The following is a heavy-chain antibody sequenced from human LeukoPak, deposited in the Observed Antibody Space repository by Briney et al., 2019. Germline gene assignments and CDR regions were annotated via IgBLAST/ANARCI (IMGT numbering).Heavy chain of an antibody. J-gene: IGHJ4*02. CDR2: INPNSGGT. D-gene: IGHD1-26*01. Sequence: ASVKVSCKASGYTFTGYYMYWVRQAPGQGLEWMGWINPNSGGTNYAQKFQGRVTMTRDTSISTAYMELSRLRSDDTAVYYCARSRKSGSYLHFDYWGQGTLVTVSS. CDR1: GYTFTGYY. CDR3: ARSRKSGSYLHFDY. V-gene: IGHV1-2*02.